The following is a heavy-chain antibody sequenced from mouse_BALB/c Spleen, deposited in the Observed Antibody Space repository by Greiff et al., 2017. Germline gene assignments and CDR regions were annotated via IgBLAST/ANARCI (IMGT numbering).Heavy chain of an antibody. D-gene: IGHD2-4*01. Sequence: VQLQQSGPSLVKPSQTLSLTCSVTGDSITSCYWNWIRKFPGNKLEYMGYISYSGSTYYNPSLKSRISITRDTSKNQYYLQLNSVTTEDTATYYCARSTMITTFDDWGQGTTLTVSS. CDR1: GDSITSCY. V-gene: IGHV3-8*02. CDR3: ARSTMITTFDD. J-gene: IGHJ2*01. CDR2: ISYSGST.